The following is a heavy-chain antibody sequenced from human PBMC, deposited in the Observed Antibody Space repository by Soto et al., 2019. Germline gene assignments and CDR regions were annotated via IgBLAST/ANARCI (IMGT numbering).Heavy chain of an antibody. D-gene: IGHD5-18*01. CDR3: ARDRRGYSGDFGMDV. J-gene: IGHJ6*02. Sequence: ESGGGLVQPGGPLKLSCAAPGFTFIDNYMDWFAQPPGKGLGGVARTRNKANSYTTEYAASVKGRFTISRDDSKNSLYLQMNSLKTEDTAVYYCARDRRGYSGDFGMDVWGQGTTVTVSS. V-gene: IGHV3-72*01. CDR1: GFTFIDNY. CDR2: TRNKANSYTT.